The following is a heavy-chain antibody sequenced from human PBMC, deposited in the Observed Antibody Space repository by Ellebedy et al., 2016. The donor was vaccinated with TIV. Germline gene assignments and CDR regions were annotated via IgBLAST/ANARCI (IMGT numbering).Heavy chain of an antibody. J-gene: IGHJ4*02. Sequence: GESLKISXAASGFTFSSYSMNWVRQAPGKGLEWVSYISSSSSTIYYADSVKGRFTISRDNAKNSLYLQMNSLRDEDTAVYYCAKDEELVTEYFDYWGQGTLVTVSS. CDR2: ISSSSSTI. V-gene: IGHV3-48*02. CDR3: AKDEELVTEYFDY. CDR1: GFTFSSYS. D-gene: IGHD6-13*01.